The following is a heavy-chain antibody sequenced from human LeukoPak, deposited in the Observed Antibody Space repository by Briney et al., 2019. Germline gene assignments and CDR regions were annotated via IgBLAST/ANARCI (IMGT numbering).Heavy chain of an antibody. D-gene: IGHD2-2*02. Sequence: PGGFLRLSCAASGFKFDDYGMSWVRQVPGKGLEWVSGINWNGGSRGYADSVKGRFTISRDNAKNSVYLQMNSLRSEDTAFYHCARDRCSSTSCYNTPNWFDPWGQGTLVTVSS. CDR1: GFKFDDYG. CDR3: ARDRCSSTSCYNTPNWFDP. J-gene: IGHJ5*02. V-gene: IGHV3-20*01. CDR2: INWNGGSR.